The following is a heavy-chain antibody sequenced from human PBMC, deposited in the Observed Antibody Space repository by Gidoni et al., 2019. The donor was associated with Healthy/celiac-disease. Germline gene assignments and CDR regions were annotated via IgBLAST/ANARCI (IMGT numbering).Heavy chain of an antibody. J-gene: IGHJ4*02. CDR1: GGSISSSSYY. CDR2: IYYSGST. Sequence: QLQLQESGPGLVKPSETLSLTCTVSGGSISSSSYYWGWIRQPPGKGLEWIGSIYYSGSTYYNPSLKSRVTISVDTSKNQFSLKLSSVTAADTAVYYCARQGSGWSFHGSYYFDYWGQGTLVTVSS. V-gene: IGHV4-39*01. CDR3: ARQGSGWSFHGSYYFDY. D-gene: IGHD6-19*01.